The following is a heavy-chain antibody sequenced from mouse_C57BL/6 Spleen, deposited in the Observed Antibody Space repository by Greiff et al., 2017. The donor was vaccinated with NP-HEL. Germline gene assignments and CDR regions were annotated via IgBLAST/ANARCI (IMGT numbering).Heavy chain of an antibody. D-gene: IGHD1-1*01. V-gene: IGHV1-69*01. CDR1: GYTFTSYW. J-gene: IGHJ4*01. CDR3: ARTGSSYYYAMDY. CDR2: IDPSDSYT. Sequence: QVQLQQPGAELVMPGASVKLSCKASGYTFTSYWMHWVKQRPGQGLEWIGEIDPSDSYTNYNQKFKGKATLTVDKSSSTAYMQLISLTSEDSAVYYCARTGSSYYYAMDYWGQGTSVTVSS.